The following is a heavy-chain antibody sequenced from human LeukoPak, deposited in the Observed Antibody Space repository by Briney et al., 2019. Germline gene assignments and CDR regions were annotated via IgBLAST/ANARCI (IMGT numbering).Heavy chain of an antibody. J-gene: IGHJ2*01. CDR3: ARDGKGWGYRNYWYFDL. D-gene: IGHD7-27*01. CDR2: IYYSGST. V-gene: IGHV4-39*07. Sequence: PSETLSLTCTVSGGSISSSSYYWGWIRQPPGKGLEWIGSIYYSGSTNYNPSLKSRVTISVDTSKNQFSLKLSSVTAADTAVYYCARDGKGWGYRNYWYFDLWGRGTLVTVSS. CDR1: GGSISSSSYY.